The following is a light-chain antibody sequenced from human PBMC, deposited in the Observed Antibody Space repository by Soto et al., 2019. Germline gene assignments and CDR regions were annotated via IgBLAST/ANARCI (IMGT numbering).Light chain of an antibody. V-gene: IGKV3-20*01. CDR3: QQYGSSPYT. CDR2: AAS. J-gene: IGKJ2*01. Sequence: DIVLTQSPGTLSLSPGERATVSCRASQSVSSSYLAWYQQKPGQAPRLLIFAASSRATGIPDRFNGRGSGTDFTLTITRLEPEDFAVYSCQQYGSSPYTFGHGTKLEIK. CDR1: QSVSSSY.